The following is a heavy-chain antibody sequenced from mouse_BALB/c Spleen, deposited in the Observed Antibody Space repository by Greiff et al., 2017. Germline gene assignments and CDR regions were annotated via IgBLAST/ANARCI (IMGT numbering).Heavy chain of an antibody. J-gene: IGHJ4*01. V-gene: IGHV5-15*02. D-gene: IGHD1-1*01. Sequence: EVQLVESGGGLVQPGGSRKLSCAASGFTFSDYGMAWVRQAPGKGPEWVAFISNLAYSIYYADTVTGRFTISRENAKNTLYLEMSSLRSEDTAMYYCARDGTYYGSSYAMDYWGQGTSVTVSS. CDR1: GFTFSDYG. CDR3: ARDGTYYGSSYAMDY. CDR2: ISNLAYSI.